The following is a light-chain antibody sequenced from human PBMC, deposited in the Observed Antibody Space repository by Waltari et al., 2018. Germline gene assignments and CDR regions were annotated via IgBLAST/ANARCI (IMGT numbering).Light chain of an antibody. Sequence: QPVLTQSPSASASLAAPVQLTCTLSRGHSRKVIAWTQQQPEKGPRYLMKVNSDGSHSKGDKIPDRFSGSSSGAEHYLTISSLQSEDEADYYCQTGGHGTWVFGGGTKLTVL. CDR1: RGHSRKV. J-gene: IGLJ3*02. CDR3: QTGGHGTWV. CDR2: VNSDGSH. V-gene: IGLV4-69*01.